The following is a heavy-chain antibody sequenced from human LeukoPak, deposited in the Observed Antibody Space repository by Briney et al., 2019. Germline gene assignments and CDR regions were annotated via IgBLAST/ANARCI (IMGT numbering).Heavy chain of an antibody. CDR1: GFTFSSYS. D-gene: IGHD6-19*01. CDR3: ARDSSGWSVDY. V-gene: IGHV3-21*01. Sequence: GGSLRLSCAASGFTFSSYSINWVRQAPGKGLEWVSSISSSSSYIYYADSVKGRFTISRDNAKNSLYLQMNSLRAEDTAVYYCARDSSGWSVDYWGQGTLVTVSS. J-gene: IGHJ4*02. CDR2: ISSSSSYI.